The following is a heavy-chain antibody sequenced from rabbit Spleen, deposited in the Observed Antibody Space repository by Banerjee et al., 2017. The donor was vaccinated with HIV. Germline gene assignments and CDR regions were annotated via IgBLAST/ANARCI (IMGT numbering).Heavy chain of an antibody. J-gene: IGHJ4*01. Sequence: QEQLEESGGGLVKPGGTLTLTCKASGIDFSNYYYMCWVRQAPGKGLEWIGYIDPVFGITYYANWVNGRFSISRENAQNTAFLQMTSLTAADTATYFCARDGAGGSYFALWGQGTLVTVS. D-gene: IGHD8-1*01. V-gene: IGHV1S43*01. CDR2: IDPVFGIT. CDR3: ARDGAGGSYFAL. CDR1: GIDFSNYYY.